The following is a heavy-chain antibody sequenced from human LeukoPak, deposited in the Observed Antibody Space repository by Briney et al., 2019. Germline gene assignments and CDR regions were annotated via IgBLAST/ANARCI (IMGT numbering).Heavy chain of an antibody. CDR3: ARDLSPAAGTVSVRWGWFDP. D-gene: IGHD6-13*01. J-gene: IGHJ5*02. CDR1: GGTFSSYA. Sequence: ASVKVSCKASGGTFSSYAISWVRQAPGQGLEWMGRINTNTGNPTYAQGFTGRFVFSLDTSVSTAYLQISSLKAEDTAVYYCARDLSPAAGTVSVRWGWFDPWGQGTLVTVSS. V-gene: IGHV7-4-1*02. CDR2: INTNTGNP.